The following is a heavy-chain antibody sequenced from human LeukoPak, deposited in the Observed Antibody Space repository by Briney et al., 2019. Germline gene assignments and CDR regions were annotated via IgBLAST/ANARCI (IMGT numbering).Heavy chain of an antibody. Sequence: GESLKISCKGSGYSFTSYWIGWVRQMPGKGLEWMGIIYPGDSDTRYSPSFQGQVTISADKSISTAYLQWSSLKASDTAMYYCARRKAVPAGRYYYYYYGMDVWGQGTTVTVSS. V-gene: IGHV5-51*01. J-gene: IGHJ6*02. CDR3: ARRKAVPAGRYYYYYYGMDV. CDR2: IYPGDSDT. D-gene: IGHD2-2*01. CDR1: GYSFTSYW.